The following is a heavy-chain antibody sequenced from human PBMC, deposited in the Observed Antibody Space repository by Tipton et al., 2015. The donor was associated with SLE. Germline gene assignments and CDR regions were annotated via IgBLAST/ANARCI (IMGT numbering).Heavy chain of an antibody. J-gene: IGHJ2*01. V-gene: IGHV3-30*12. D-gene: IGHD4-23*01. CDR1: GFTFSSYG. CDR3: ARDRAVVTPWYFDL. CDR2: ISYDGSNK. Sequence: SLRLSCAASGFTFSSYGMHWVRQAPGKGLEWVAVISYDGSNKYYADSVKGRFTISRDNSKNSLYLQMNSLRAEDTAVYYCARDRAVVTPWYFDLWGRGTLVTVSS.